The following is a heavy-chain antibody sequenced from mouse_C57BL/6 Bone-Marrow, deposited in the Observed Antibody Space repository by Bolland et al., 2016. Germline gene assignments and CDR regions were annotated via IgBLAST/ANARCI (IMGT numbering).Heavy chain of an antibody. D-gene: IGHD2-4*01. V-gene: IGHV5-2*01. CDR3: ARRVDYDYQFAY. Sequence: DGGSTYYPDTMERRFIISRDNTKKTLYLQMSSLRSEDTALYYCARRVDYDYQFAYWGQGTLV. J-gene: IGHJ3*01. CDR2: DGGST.